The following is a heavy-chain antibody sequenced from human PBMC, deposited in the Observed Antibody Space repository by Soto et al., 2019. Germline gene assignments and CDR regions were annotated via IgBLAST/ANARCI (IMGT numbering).Heavy chain of an antibody. J-gene: IGHJ4*02. D-gene: IGHD6-6*01. Sequence: GGSLRLSCAASGFTFSSYWMSWVRQAPGKGLEWVANIKQDGSEKYYVDSVKGRFTISRDNAKDSLYLQMYSLRAEDTAVYYCASGVRSSSFDYWGQGTLVTVSS. CDR2: IKQDGSEK. V-gene: IGHV3-7*01. CDR3: ASGVRSSSFDY. CDR1: GFTFSSYW.